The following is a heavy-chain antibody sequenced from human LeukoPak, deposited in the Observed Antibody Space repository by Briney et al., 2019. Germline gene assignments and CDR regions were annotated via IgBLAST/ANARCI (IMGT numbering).Heavy chain of an antibody. V-gene: IGHV5-51*01. CDR3: ARHETGPYFDY. CDR2: MYPGDSDT. J-gene: IGHJ4*02. Sequence: GESLKISCKGSGYTFTNYWIGWVRQMPGKGLEWMGIMYPGDSDTRYSPSFQGQVTISADRSISTAYLQWSSLKASDTAMYYCARHETGPYFDYWGQGTLVTVSS. D-gene: IGHD1-1*01. CDR1: GYTFTNYW.